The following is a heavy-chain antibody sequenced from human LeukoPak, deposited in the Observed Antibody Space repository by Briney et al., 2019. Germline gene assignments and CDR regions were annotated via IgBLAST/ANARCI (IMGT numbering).Heavy chain of an antibody. J-gene: IGHJ3*02. CDR3: ARGRQQWLVGGAFDI. V-gene: IGHV1-18*01. Sequence: ASVWVSCKASGYTFINYVISCVRQAPGQGLEWMGWISAYNGNTNSAQKFQGRVTMTTDTSTSTVYMELRTLTSADTAVYYCARGRQQWLVGGAFDIWGQGTMVTVSS. D-gene: IGHD6-19*01. CDR1: GYTFINYV. CDR2: ISAYNGNT.